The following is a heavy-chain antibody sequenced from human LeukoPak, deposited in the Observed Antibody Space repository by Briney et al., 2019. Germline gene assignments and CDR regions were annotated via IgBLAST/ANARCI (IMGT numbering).Heavy chain of an antibody. CDR1: GDSVSSNSAA. CDR3: ARDLQDYSDSSGYYSRSGMDV. V-gene: IGHV6-1*01. CDR2: TYYRSKWYN. J-gene: IGHJ6*02. D-gene: IGHD3-22*01. Sequence: SQTLSLTCAISGDSVSSNSAAWNWIRQSPSRGLEWLGRTYYRSKWYNDYAVSVKSRITINPDTSKNQFSLQLNSVTPEDTAVYYCARDLQDYSDSSGYYSRSGMDVWGQGTTVTVSS.